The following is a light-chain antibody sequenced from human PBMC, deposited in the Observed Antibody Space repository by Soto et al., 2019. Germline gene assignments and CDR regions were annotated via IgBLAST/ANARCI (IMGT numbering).Light chain of an antibody. Sequence: EIVLTQSPATLSLSPGERATLSCRASQSVSSYLAWYQQKPGQAPRLLIYGASTRATDIPARFSGSGSGTEFTLTISSLQSEDFALYYCRQYNNWPPITFGQGTRLE. CDR1: QSVSSY. CDR2: GAS. V-gene: IGKV3-15*01. CDR3: RQYNNWPPIT. J-gene: IGKJ5*01.